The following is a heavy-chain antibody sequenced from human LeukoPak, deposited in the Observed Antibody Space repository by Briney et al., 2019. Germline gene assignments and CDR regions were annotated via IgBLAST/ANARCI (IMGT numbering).Heavy chain of an antibody. CDR2: IIPMFGTA. V-gene: IGHV1-69*13. D-gene: IGHD2/OR15-2a*01. CDR3: ARDLVAIVPEPGGFDY. Sequence: SVKVSCKASGGTFSIYAISWVRQAPGQGLEWMGGIIPMFGTANYAQKFQGRITITADESTTTAYMELRSLRFDDTAVYYCARDLVAIVPEPGGFDYWGQGTLVTVSS. J-gene: IGHJ4*02. CDR1: GGTFSIYA.